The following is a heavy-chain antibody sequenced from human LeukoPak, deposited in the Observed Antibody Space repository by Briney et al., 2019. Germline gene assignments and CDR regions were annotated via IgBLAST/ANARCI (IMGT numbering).Heavy chain of an antibody. CDR3: ARWADYYDRSVYQYYFDY. CDR2: ISAYNGKT. Sequence: ASVKVSCKASGYTFTNYGISWVRQAPGQGLEWMGWISAYNGKTNYAQKFQGRVTMTTDTSTSTAYMDLRSLRSDDTAVYYCARWADYYDRSVYQYYFDYWGQGTLVIVSS. D-gene: IGHD3-22*01. V-gene: IGHV1-18*01. CDR1: GYTFTNYG. J-gene: IGHJ4*02.